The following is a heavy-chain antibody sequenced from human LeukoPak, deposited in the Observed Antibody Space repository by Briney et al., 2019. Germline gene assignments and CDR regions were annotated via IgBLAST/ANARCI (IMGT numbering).Heavy chain of an antibody. Sequence: GGSLRLSCAASGFTFSSYAMSWVRQAPGKGLEWVSAISSSGDITFYADSVKGRFTISRDNSRYTLYLQMNSLRAEDAAMYYCAKDRPNHHESNGHYYRRNGDYWGQGTLVTVSS. CDR1: GFTFSSYA. V-gene: IGHV3-23*01. D-gene: IGHD3-22*01. CDR2: ISSSGDIT. CDR3: AKDRPNHHESNGHYYRRNGDY. J-gene: IGHJ4*02.